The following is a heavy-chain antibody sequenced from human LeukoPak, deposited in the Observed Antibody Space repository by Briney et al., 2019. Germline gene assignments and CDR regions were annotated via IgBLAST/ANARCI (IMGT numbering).Heavy chain of an antibody. D-gene: IGHD6-6*01. CDR3: AKALEYSSSSAYFDY. CDR1: GFTFSSYA. V-gene: IGHV3-23*01. Sequence: GGSLRLSCGASGFTFSSYAMSWVRQVPGKRLEWVSGISGSGGSTYYADSVKGRFTISRDNSKSTLHLQMNSLRAEDTAVYYCAKALEYSSSSAYFDYWGQGTLVTVSS. CDR2: ISGSGGST. J-gene: IGHJ4*02.